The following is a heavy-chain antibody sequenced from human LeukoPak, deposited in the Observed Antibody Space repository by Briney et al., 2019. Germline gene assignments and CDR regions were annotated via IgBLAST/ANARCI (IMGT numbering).Heavy chain of an antibody. CDR3: ARDNSWNYDY. J-gene: IGHJ4*02. CDR2: ITPDGGGS. CDR1: GFTFTAYS. V-gene: IGHV3-30-3*01. Sequence: PGGSLRLSCAASGFTFTAYSMHWVRQAPGKGLEWVAVITPDGGGSYYAESAKGRFTISRDSSGNTVYLQMNSLRADDTAVYYCARDNSWNYDYWGQGTLVTVSS. D-gene: IGHD1-7*01.